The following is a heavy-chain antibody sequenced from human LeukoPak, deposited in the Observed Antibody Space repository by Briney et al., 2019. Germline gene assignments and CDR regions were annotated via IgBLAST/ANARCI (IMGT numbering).Heavy chain of an antibody. D-gene: IGHD2-2*02. CDR2: IKQDGSEK. V-gene: IGHV3-7*01. CDR3: ARCSSTSCYRGSFDY. CDR1: GFTFSSYW. J-gene: IGHJ4*02. Sequence: GGSLRLSCAASGFTFSSYWMSWVRQAPGKGLEWVANIKQDGSEKYYVDSVKGRFTISRDNAKNSLYLQMNSLRAEDTAVYYCARCSSTSCYRGSFDYWGQGTLVTVPS.